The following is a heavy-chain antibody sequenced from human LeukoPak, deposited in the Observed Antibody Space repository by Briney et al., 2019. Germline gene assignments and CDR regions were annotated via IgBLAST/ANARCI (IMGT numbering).Heavy chain of an antibody. V-gene: IGHV3-23*01. D-gene: IGHD6-13*01. CDR1: GFTFSSYA. CDR2: ISGRGGST. Sequence: PGGSLRLSCAASGFTFSSYAMSWVRQAPGQGLEWVSAISGRGGSTYYADSVKGRFTISRDNSKNTRYLQMNSLRAEDTAIYYCAKDLRSSSWYVYFDYWGKGTLVTVSS. J-gene: IGHJ4*02. CDR3: AKDLRSSSWYVYFDY.